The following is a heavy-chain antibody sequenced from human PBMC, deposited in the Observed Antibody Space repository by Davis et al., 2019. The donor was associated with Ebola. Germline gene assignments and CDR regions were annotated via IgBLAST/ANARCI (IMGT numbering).Heavy chain of an antibody. Sequence: ASVKVSCKASGYTFTSYGISWVRQAPGQGLEWMGWISAYNGNTNYAQKLQGRVTMTTDTSTSTAYMELRSLRSDDTAVYYCARDATDIPEAAAGTVDYWGQGTLVTVSS. D-gene: IGHD6-13*01. CDR3: ARDATDIPEAAAGTVDY. V-gene: IGHV1-18*01. CDR2: ISAYNGNT. J-gene: IGHJ4*02. CDR1: GYTFTSYG.